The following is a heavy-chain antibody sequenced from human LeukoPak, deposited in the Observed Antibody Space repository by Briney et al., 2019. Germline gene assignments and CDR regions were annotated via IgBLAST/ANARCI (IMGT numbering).Heavy chain of an antibody. D-gene: IGHD2-15*01. CDR3: ARGVISRDPYFDY. CDR2: ISSSSSYI. V-gene: IGHV3-21*01. Sequence: GGSLRLSCAASGFTFDDYGMSWVRQAPGKGLEWVSSISSSSSYIYYADSVKGRFTISRDNAKNSLYLQMNSLRAEDTAVYYCARGVISRDPYFDYWGQGTLVTVST. CDR1: GFTFDDYG. J-gene: IGHJ4*02.